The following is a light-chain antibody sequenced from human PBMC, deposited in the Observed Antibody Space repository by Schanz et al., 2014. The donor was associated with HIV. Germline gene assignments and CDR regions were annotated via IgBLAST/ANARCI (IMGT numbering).Light chain of an antibody. CDR1: QSISSW. CDR2: QVS. J-gene: IGKJ1*01. CDR3: QQYNSYPWT. V-gene: IGKV1-5*03. Sequence: DIQMTQSPSTLSASVGDRVSITCRASQSISSWLAWYQQKPGKAPNLLIYQVSTLESGVPSRFSGSGSGTDFTLTINSLQPDDLATYFCQQYNSYPWTFGQGTKVE.